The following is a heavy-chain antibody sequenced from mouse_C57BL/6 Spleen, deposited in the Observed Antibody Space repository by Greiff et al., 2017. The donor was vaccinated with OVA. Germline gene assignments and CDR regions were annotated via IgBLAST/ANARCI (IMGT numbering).Heavy chain of an antibody. J-gene: IGHJ2*01. CDR2: ISSGSSTI. V-gene: IGHV5-17*01. CDR3: ARALTGTGGLFDD. CDR1: GFTFSDYG. D-gene: IGHD4-1*01. Sequence: EVKLMESGGGLVKPGGSLKLSCAASGFTFSDYGMHWVRQAPEKGLEWVAYISSGSSTIYYADTVKGRFTISRDNAKNTLFLQMTSLRSEDTAMYYCARALTGTGGLFDDWGQGTTLTVSS.